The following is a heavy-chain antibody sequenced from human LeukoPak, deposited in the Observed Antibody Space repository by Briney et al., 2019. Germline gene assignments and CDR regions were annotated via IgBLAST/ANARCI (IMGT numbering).Heavy chain of an antibody. Sequence: PSETLSLTCTVSGGSISSSSYYWGWIRQPPGKGLEWIGSIYYSGSTYYNPSLKIRVTISVDTSKYQFSLKLSSVTAADTDVYYCARDDWRDSSSWDGWYFDYWGQGTLGTVSS. D-gene: IGHD6-13*01. CDR3: ARDDWRDSSSWDGWYFDY. V-gene: IGHV4-39*07. CDR2: IYYSGST. CDR1: GGSISSSSYY. J-gene: IGHJ4*02.